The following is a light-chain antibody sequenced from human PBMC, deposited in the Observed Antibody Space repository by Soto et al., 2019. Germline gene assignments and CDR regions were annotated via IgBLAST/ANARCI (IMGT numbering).Light chain of an antibody. CDR1: QSLLHSNGYNY. J-gene: IGKJ1*01. V-gene: IGKV2-28*01. Sequence: DSVMTQSPLSLPVTPGEPASISCRSSQSLLHSNGYNYLDWYLQKPGQSPQLLIYLGSNRASGVPDRFRGSGSGTDFTLKISRVEAEDVGVYYFMQALQTPWTFGQGTKVEIK. CDR3: MQALQTPWT. CDR2: LGS.